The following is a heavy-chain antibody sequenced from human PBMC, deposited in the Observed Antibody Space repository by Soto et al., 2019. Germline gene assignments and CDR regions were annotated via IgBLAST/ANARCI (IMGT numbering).Heavy chain of an antibody. CDR1: GGSISSGGYY. D-gene: IGHD3-10*01. Sequence: SETLSLTCTVSGGSISSGGYYWSWIRQHPGKGLEWIGYIYYSGSTYYNPSLKSRVTISVDTSKNQFSLKLSSVTAADTAVYYCARVVGDGLGYYYYYMDVWGKGTTVTVSS. J-gene: IGHJ6*03. CDR2: IYYSGST. CDR3: ARVVGDGLGYYYYYMDV. V-gene: IGHV4-31*03.